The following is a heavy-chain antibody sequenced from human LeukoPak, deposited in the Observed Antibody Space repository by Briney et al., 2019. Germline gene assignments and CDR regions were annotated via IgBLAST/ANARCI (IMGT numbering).Heavy chain of an antibody. Sequence: SETLSLTCTVSGGSISSSSYYWGWIRQPPGKGLEWIGSIYYSGSTYYNPSLKSRVTISVDTSKNQFSLKLSSVTAADTAVYYCARDQTYDSSGTFDYWGQGTLVTVSS. D-gene: IGHD3-22*01. J-gene: IGHJ4*02. V-gene: IGHV4-39*07. CDR2: IYYSGST. CDR1: GGSISSSSYY. CDR3: ARDQTYDSSGTFDY.